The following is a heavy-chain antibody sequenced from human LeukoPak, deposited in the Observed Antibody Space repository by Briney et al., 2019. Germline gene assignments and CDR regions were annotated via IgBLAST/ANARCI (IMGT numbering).Heavy chain of an antibody. CDR2: ISAYNGNT. CDR3: AKGVTRDGYGSGPAYYYYGMDV. D-gene: IGHD3-10*01. J-gene: IGHJ6*02. Sequence: ASVKVSCKASGYTFTSYGISWVRQAPGQGLEWMGWISAYNGNTNYAQKLQGRVTMTTDTSTSTAYMELRSLRAEVTAVYYCAKGVTRDGYGSGPAYYYYGMDVWGQGTTVTVSS. CDR1: GYTFTSYG. V-gene: IGHV1-18*01.